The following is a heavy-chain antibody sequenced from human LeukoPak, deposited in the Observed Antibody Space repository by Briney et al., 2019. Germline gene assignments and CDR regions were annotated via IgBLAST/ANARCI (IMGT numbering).Heavy chain of an antibody. CDR1: GGSVSMSHW. CDR3: ARDNPARDYYYGMDV. J-gene: IGHJ6*02. V-gene: IGHV4-4*02. CDR2: VSHSGST. Sequence: SGTLSLTCVVSGGSVSMSHWWAWVRQPPERGLEWIGEVSHSGSTYYSPSLSGRVTILVDRSKNQLSLKLTSVTAADTAIYYCARDNPARDYYYGMDVWGQGTTVTVSS.